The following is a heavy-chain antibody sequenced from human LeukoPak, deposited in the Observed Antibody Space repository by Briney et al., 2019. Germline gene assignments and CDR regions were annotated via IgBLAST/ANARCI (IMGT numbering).Heavy chain of an antibody. V-gene: IGHV3-43*01. CDR1: GFTFDDYT. CDR2: ISWDGAST. CDR3: EKDTVKVSTISRVPHYTDV. D-gene: IGHD5/OR15-5a*01. J-gene: IGHJ6*03. Sequence: GGYLRLSCSASGFTFDDYTMHWARPAPGHGLKWVSLISWDGASTYYADYVKGRFTISRDNSKNTMYLQMNSLRAEDTAVYYCEKDTVKVSTISRVPHYTDVWGKGTTVTISS.